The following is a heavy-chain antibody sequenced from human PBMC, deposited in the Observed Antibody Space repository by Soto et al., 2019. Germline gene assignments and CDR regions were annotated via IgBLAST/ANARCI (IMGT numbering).Heavy chain of an antibody. V-gene: IGHV4-34*01. D-gene: IGHD2-2*01. CDR1: GGSFSGYY. CDR3: ARGGTPSTFFSSTSCYEFYYYYMDV. J-gene: IGHJ6*03. CDR2: INHSGST. Sequence: SETLSLTCAVYGGSFSGYYWSWIRQPPGKGLEWIGEINHSGSTNYNPSLKSRVTISVDTSKNQFSLKLSSVTAADTAVYYCARGGTPSTFFSSTSCYEFYYYYMDVWGKGTTVTVSS.